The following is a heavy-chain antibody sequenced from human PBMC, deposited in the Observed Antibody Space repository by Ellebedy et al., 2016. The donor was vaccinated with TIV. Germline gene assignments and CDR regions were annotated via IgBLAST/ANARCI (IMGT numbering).Heavy chain of an antibody. D-gene: IGHD4-17*01. CDR1: GGSVSSGSYY. CDR2: IYYSGST. Sequence: MPGGSLRLSCTVSGGSVSSGSYYWSWIRQPPGKGLEWIGYIYYSGSTNYNPSLKSRVTISVDTSKNQFSLKLSSVTAADTAVYYCARGDYGDYLWYWGQGTLVTVSS. CDR3: ARGDYGDYLWY. V-gene: IGHV4-61*01. J-gene: IGHJ4*02.